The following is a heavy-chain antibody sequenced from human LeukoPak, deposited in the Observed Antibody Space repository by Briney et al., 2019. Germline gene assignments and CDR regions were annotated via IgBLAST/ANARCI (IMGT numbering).Heavy chain of an antibody. V-gene: IGHV4-59*01. CDR3: ATLKGVDPMFGN. CDR1: GASIGGYY. CDR2: MYYSGSA. Sequence: SETLSLTCTVSGASIGGYYWSWIRQPPGKGLEYIGYMYYSGSANYNPSLKSRVTISVDTSRNQFSLKLRSVTAADTAVYCCATLKGVDPMFGNWGQGILVTVSS. J-gene: IGHJ4*02. D-gene: IGHD2-8*01.